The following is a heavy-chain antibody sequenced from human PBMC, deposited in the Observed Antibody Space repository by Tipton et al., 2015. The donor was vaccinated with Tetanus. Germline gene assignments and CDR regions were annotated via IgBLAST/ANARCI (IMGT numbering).Heavy chain of an antibody. D-gene: IGHD2-2*01. Sequence: SLRLSCAVSGFDVGTTYMTWVRQAPGKGLEWVANIKQDGSAKYYVDSVKGRFTISRDNAKNSLYLQMNSLRAEDTAVYYCARDSTYLFDYWGQGTLVTVSS. CDR3: ARDSTYLFDY. CDR1: GFDVGTTY. CDR2: IKQDGSAK. V-gene: IGHV3-7*01. J-gene: IGHJ4*02.